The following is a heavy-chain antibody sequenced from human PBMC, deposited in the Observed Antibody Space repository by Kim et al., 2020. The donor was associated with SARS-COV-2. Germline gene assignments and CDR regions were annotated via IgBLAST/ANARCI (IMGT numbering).Heavy chain of an antibody. CDR2: INAGNGNT. J-gene: IGHJ6*02. CDR3: ATTANIVATIEGSPDGHYYGMVV. CDR1: GYTFTSYA. Sequence: ASVKVSCKASGYTFTSYAMHWVRQAPGQRLEWMGWINAGNGNTKYSQKFQGRVTITRDTSASTAYMELSSLRSEDTAVYYCATTANIVATIEGSPDGHYYGMVVWGQGTTVTVSS. D-gene: IGHD5-12*01. V-gene: IGHV1-3*01.